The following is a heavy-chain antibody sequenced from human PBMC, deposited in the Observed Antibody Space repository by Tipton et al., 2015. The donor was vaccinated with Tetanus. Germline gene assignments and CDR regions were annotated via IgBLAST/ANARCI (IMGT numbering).Heavy chain of an antibody. V-gene: IGHV3-74*03. CDR2: IDIDGGSI. CDR1: GFMFNRYW. J-gene: IGHJ4*02. Sequence: SLRLSCAASGFMFNRYWMHWVRQVPGKGLVWVSRIDIDGGSITYADSVKGRFTISRDNADNTLYLQMDSLRPEDTAVYYCARGPDSYSSEIFPGAHWGQGTQVTVSS. CDR3: ARGPDSYSSEIFPGAH. D-gene: IGHD3-10*01.